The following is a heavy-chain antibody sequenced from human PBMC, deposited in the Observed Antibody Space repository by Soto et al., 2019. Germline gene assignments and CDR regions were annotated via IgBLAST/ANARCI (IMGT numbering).Heavy chain of an antibody. CDR2: IYHSGST. Sequence: PSETLSLTCTVSGGSISSSNWWSWVRQPPGKGLEWIGEIYHSGSTNYNPSLKSRVTISVDKSKNQFSLKLSSVTAADTAVYYCARGMDCSSTSCYYSYYYGMDVWGQGTTVTVSS. J-gene: IGHJ6*02. CDR3: ARGMDCSSTSCYYSYYYGMDV. V-gene: IGHV4-4*02. CDR1: GGSISSSNW. D-gene: IGHD2-2*01.